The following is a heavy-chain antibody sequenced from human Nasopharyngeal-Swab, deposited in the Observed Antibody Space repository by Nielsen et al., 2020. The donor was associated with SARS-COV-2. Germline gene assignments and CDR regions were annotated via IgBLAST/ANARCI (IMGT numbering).Heavy chain of an antibody. Sequence: GESLKISCVASGFTFSSYSMYWVRQAPGQGLVCVSQINVDDSSINCADSVKGRFTTSRDNAKNTLYLQMNSLRAEDTAVYYCTRNHLGLGIWGQGTVVTVSS. CDR2: INVDDSSI. D-gene: IGHD3-16*01. J-gene: IGHJ3*02. CDR1: GFTFSSYS. V-gene: IGHV3-74*01. CDR3: TRNHLGLGI.